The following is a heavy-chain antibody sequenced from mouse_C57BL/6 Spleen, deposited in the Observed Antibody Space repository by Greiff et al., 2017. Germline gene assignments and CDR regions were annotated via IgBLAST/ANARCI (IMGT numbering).Heavy chain of an antibody. CDR2: INYDGSST. D-gene: IGHD2-1*01. Sequence: EVMLVESEGGLVQPGSSMKLSCTASGFTFSDYYVAWVRQVPEKGLEWVANINYDGSSTYYLDSLKSRFIISRDNAKNILYLQMSSLKSEDTATYYGAREIYYGNYRAMDYWGQGTSVTVSS. J-gene: IGHJ4*01. CDR1: GFTFSDYY. CDR3: AREIYYGNYRAMDY. V-gene: IGHV5-16*01.